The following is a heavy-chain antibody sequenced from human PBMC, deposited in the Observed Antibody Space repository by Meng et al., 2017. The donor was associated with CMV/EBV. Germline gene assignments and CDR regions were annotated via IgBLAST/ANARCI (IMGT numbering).Heavy chain of an antibody. CDR2: INHSGST. D-gene: IGHD3-3*01. CDR1: GGSFSGYY. V-gene: IGHV4-34*01. J-gene: IGHJ4*02. CDR3: ARALPKSITIFGVVHDY. Sequence: SQTLSLTCAVYGGSFSGYYWSWIRQPPGKGLEWIGEINHSGSTNYNPSLKSRVTISVDTSKNQFSLKLSSVTAADTAVYYCARALPKSITIFGVVHDYWGQGTLVTVSS.